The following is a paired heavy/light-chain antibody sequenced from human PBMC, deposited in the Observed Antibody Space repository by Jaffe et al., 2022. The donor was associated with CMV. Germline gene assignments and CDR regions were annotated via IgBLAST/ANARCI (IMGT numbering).Light chain of an antibody. CDR2: EVS. CDR3: MQSIQLPPF. J-gene: IGKJ2*01. V-gene: IGKV2D-29*01. Sequence: DIVMTQTPLSLSVTPGQPASISCKSSQSLLHSDGKTYLYWYLQKPGQPPQLLIYEVSNRFSGVPDRFSGSGSGTDFTLKISRVEAEDVGVYYCMQSIQLPPFFGQGTKLEIK. CDR1: QSLLHSDGKTY.
Heavy chain of an antibody. Sequence: QVQLVESGGGLVKPGGSLRLSCAASGFTFSDYYMSWIRQAPGKGLEWVSYISSSGSTIYYADSVKGRFTISRDNAKNSLYLQMNSLRAEDTAVYYCARSPAPGYSSSWYGLVYFDYWGQGTLVTVSS. CDR3: ARSPAPGYSSSWYGLVYFDY. D-gene: IGHD6-13*01. CDR2: ISSSGSTI. J-gene: IGHJ4*02. CDR1: GFTFSDYY. V-gene: IGHV3-11*01.